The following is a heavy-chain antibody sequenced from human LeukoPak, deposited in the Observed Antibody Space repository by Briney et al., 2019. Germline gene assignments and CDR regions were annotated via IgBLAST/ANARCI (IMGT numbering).Heavy chain of an antibody. D-gene: IGHD3-3*01. J-gene: IGHJ4*02. CDR1: GGSISSSSYY. CDR2: IYYSGST. V-gene: IGHV4-39*01. Sequence: SETLSLTCTVSGGSISSSSYYWGRIRQPPGKGLEWIGSIYYSGSTYYNPSLKSRVTISVDTSKNQFSLKLSSVTAADTAVYYCARSRGFLEWLSIDYWGQGTLVTVSS. CDR3: ARSRGFLEWLSIDY.